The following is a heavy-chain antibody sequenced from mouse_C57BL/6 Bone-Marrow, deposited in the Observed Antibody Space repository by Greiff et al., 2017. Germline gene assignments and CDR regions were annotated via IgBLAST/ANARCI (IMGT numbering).Heavy chain of an antibody. CDR3: ARRGITTVVATNAMDY. CDR1: GYTFTSYW. J-gene: IGHJ4*01. D-gene: IGHD1-1*01. Sequence: VKLMESGPELVKPGASVKISCKASGYTFTSYWITWVKQRPGQGLEWIGDIYPGSGSTNYNEKFKSKATLTVDTSSSTAYMQLSSLTSEDSAVYYCARRGITTVVATNAMDYWGQGTSVTVSS. CDR2: IYPGSGST. V-gene: IGHV1-55*01.